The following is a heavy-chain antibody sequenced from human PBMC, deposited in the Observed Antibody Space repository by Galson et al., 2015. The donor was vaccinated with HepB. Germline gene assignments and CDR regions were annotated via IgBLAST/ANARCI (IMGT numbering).Heavy chain of an antibody. Sequence: SLRLSCAASGFTFDDYAMHWVRQAPGKGLEWVSGISWNSGSIGYADSVKGRFTISRDNAKNSLYLQMNSLRAEDTALYYCAKDGKDQLLRYFDYWGLGTLVTVSS. V-gene: IGHV3-9*01. J-gene: IGHJ4*02. CDR2: ISWNSGSI. D-gene: IGHD2-2*01. CDR1: GFTFDDYA. CDR3: AKDGKDQLLRYFDY.